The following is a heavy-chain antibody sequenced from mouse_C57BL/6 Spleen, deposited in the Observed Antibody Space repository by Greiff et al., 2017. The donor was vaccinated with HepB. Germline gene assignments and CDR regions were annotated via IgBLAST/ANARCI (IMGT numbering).Heavy chain of an antibody. CDR3: ASPYYSNYGGYWFAY. Sequence: VQLQQPGAELVKPGASVKLSCKASGYTFTSYWMQWVKQRPGQGLEWIGEIDPSDSYTNYNQKFKGKATLTVDKSSSTAYMQLSSLTSEDSAVYYCASPYYSNYGGYWFAYWGQGTLVTVSA. CDR1: GYTFTSYW. J-gene: IGHJ3*01. CDR2: IDPSDSYT. V-gene: IGHV1-50*01. D-gene: IGHD2-5*01.